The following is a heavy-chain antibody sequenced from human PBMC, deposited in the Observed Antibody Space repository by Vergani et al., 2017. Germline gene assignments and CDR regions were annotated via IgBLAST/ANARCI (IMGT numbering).Heavy chain of an antibody. CDR2: IIPIFGTA. D-gene: IGHD2-2*02. V-gene: IGHV1-69*18. Sequence: QVLLVQSGAEVKKPGASVRVSCKTSGYTFTNYYIHWVRQAPGQGLEWMGRIIPIFGTANYAQKFQGRVTITADESTSTAYMELSSLRSEDTAVYYCASITLGYCSSTSCYTRGGGFDYMDVWGKGTTVTVSS. CDR3: ASITLGYCSSTSCYTRGGGFDYMDV. CDR1: GYTFTNYY. J-gene: IGHJ6*03.